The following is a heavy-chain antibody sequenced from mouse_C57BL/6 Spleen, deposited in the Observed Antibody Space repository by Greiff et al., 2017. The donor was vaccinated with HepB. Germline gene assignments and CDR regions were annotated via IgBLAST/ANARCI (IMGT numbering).Heavy chain of an antibody. J-gene: IGHJ3*01. CDR3: ARSGGRGFAY. V-gene: IGHV1-81*01. CDR1: GYTFTSYG. Sequence: QVQLKESGAELARPGASVKLSCKASGYTFTSYGISWVKQRTGQGLEWIGEIYPRSGNTYYNEKFKGKATLTADKSSSTAYMELRSLTSEDSAVYFCARSGGRGFAYWGQGTLVTVSA. CDR2: IYPRSGNT. D-gene: IGHD3-1*01.